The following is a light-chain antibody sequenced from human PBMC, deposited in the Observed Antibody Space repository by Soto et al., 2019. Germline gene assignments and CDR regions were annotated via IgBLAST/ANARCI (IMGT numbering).Light chain of an antibody. CDR2: WAS. V-gene: IGKV4-1*01. CDR3: QQYYSTLLT. CDR1: QSVLYSSNNKNY. J-gene: IGKJ4*01. Sequence: DIVMTQSPDSLAVSLGERATINCKSSQSVLYSSNNKNYLAWYQQKPGQPPKXIIYWASTRESGVPDRFSGSGSGTDFTLTISSLQAEDVAVYYCQQYYSTLLTFGGGTKVDI.